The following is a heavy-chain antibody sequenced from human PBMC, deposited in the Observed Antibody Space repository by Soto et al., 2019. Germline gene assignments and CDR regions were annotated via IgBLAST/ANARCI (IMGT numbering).Heavy chain of an antibody. Sequence: GGSLRLSCAASGFTFSSYEMNWVRQAPGKGLEWVSYISSSGSTIYYADSVKGRFTISRDNAKNSLYLQMNSLRAEDTAVYYCARDPREQWLVHVFDYWGQGTLVTVSS. V-gene: IGHV3-48*03. CDR3: ARDPREQWLVHVFDY. D-gene: IGHD6-19*01. J-gene: IGHJ4*02. CDR1: GFTFSSYE. CDR2: ISSSGSTI.